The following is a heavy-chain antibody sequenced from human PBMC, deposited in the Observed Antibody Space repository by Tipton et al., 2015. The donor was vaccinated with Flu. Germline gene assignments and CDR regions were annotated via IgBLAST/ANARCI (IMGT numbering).Heavy chain of an antibody. CDR1: GFTFITYE. D-gene: IGHD3-16*01. CDR2: ISTSGTIT. J-gene: IGHJ4*02. Sequence: SLRLSCAASGFTFITYEINWVRQAPGKGLEWISYISTSGTITYYADSVKGRFTISRDNAKDSLYLQMNSLRAEDTAVYYCARGNRGGRAFDSWGQGTLVTVSS. CDR3: ARGNRGGRAFDS. V-gene: IGHV3-48*03.